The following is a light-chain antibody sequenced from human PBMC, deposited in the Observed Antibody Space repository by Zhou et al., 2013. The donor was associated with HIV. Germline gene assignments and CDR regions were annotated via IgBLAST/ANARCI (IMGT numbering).Light chain of an antibody. J-gene: IGKJ5*01. CDR3: QQYGGSPPII. Sequence: EIVLTQSPATLSLSPGERAILSCRASQSVSSYLAWYQQKPGQAPRLLIYDTSSRAPGIPDRFSGSGSGTDFTLTITRLEAEDCAVYYCQQYGGSPPIIFGQGTRLEIK. CDR1: QSVSSY. V-gene: IGKV3-20*01. CDR2: DTS.